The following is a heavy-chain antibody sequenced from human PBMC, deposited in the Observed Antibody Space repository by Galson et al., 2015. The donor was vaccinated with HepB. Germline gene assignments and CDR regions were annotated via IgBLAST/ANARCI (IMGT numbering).Heavy chain of an antibody. Sequence: SLRLSCAASGFTFSSYSMNWVRQAPGKGLEWVSSISSSSSYIYYADSVKGRFTISRDNAKNSLYLQMNSLRAEDTAVYYCARLSITMVRGLDYWGQGTLVTVSS. CDR2: ISSSSSYI. CDR1: GFTFSSYS. CDR3: ARLSITMVRGLDY. V-gene: IGHV3-21*01. J-gene: IGHJ4*02. D-gene: IGHD3-10*01.